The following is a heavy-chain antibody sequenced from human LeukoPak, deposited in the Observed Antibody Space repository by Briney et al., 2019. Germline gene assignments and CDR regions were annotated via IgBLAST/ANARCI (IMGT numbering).Heavy chain of an antibody. Sequence: SETLSLTCAVSGGSISSSNWWGWVRQPPGKGLEWIGEIYHSGSTNYNPSLKSRVTISVDKSKNQFSLKLSSVTAADTVVYYCARDPNPSILTGYSGGYYFDYWGQGTLVSVSS. CDR2: IYHSGST. D-gene: IGHD3-9*01. CDR3: ARDPNPSILTGYSGGYYFDY. J-gene: IGHJ4*02. V-gene: IGHV4-4*02. CDR1: GGSISSSNW.